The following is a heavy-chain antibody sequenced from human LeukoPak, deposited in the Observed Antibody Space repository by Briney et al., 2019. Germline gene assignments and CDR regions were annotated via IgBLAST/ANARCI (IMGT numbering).Heavy chain of an antibody. V-gene: IGHV3-7*03. D-gene: IGHD3-10*01. Sequence: GGSLRLSCAASGFTFSSYWMSWVRQAPGKGLEWVANIKQDGSEKYYVDSVKGRFTISRDNAKNSLYLQMNSLRAEDTAVYYCARAQDYGSGSYLTLIDYWGQGTLVTVSS. CDR2: IKQDGSEK. J-gene: IGHJ4*02. CDR1: GFTFSSYW. CDR3: ARAQDYGSGSYLTLIDY.